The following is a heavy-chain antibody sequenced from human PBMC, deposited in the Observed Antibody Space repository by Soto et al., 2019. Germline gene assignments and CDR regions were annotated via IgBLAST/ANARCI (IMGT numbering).Heavy chain of an antibody. J-gene: IGHJ4*02. V-gene: IGHV3-23*01. D-gene: IGHD3-3*01. CDR3: AKAFSKITIFGVVPD. CDR1: GFTFSSYA. Sequence: GGSLRLSCAASGFTFSSYAMSWVRQAPGKGLEWVSAISGSGGSTYYADSVKGRFTISRDNSKNTLYLQMNSLRAEDTAVYYCAKAFSKITIFGVVPDWGQGTLVTVSS. CDR2: ISGSGGST.